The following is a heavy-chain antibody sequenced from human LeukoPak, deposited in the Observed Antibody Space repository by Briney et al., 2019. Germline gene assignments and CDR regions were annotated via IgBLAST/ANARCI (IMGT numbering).Heavy chain of an antibody. Sequence: SETLSLTCAVYGGSFSGYYWSWIRQPPGKGLEWIGEINHSGSTNYNPSLKSRLTISVDTSKNQFSLKLSSVTAADTAVYYCARRSHHLDWLLSKPWGQGTLVTVSS. J-gene: IGHJ4*02. D-gene: IGHD3-9*01. V-gene: IGHV4-34*01. CDR2: INHSGST. CDR1: GGSFSGYY. CDR3: ARRSHHLDWLLSKP.